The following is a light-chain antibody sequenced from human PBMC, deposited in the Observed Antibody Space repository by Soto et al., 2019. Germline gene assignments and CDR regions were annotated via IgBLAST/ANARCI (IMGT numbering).Light chain of an antibody. V-gene: IGLV1-51*01. CDR2: DDN. Sequence: QSALTQPPSVSAAPGQRVTISCSGSSSNIATNYVSWYQHLPGAAPRLLICDDNKRPSGVPDRFSGFKSGTTASLTVSGLQPEDEADYFCSSYTTSNTYVFGTGTKLTVL. J-gene: IGLJ1*01. CDR3: SSYTTSNTYV. CDR1: SSNIATNY.